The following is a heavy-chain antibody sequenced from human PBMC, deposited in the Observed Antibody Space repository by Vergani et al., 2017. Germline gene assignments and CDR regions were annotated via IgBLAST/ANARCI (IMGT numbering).Heavy chain of an antibody. V-gene: IGHV4-39*01. J-gene: IGHJ6*02. CDR1: GGSISSSSYY. D-gene: IGHD6-19*01. CDR2: IYYSGST. Sequence: QLQLQESGPGLVKPSETLSLTCTVSGGSISSSSYYWGWIRQPPGKGLEWIGSIYYSGSTYYNPSLKSRVTISVDTSKNQFSLKLSSVTAADTAVYYCARVRVAVAERAYYYYGMDVWGQGTTVTVSS. CDR3: ARVRVAVAERAYYYYGMDV.